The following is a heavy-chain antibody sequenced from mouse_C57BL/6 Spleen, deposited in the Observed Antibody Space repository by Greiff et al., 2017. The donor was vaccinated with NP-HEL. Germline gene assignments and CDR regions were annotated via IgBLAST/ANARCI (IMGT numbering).Heavy chain of an antibody. CDR3: ARELGRNWYFDV. V-gene: IGHV1-76*01. D-gene: IGHD4-1*01. CDR1: GYTFTDYY. Sequence: QVQLKQSGAELVRPGASVKLSCKASGYTFTDYYINWVKQRPGQGLEWIARIYPGSGNTYYNEKFKGKATLTAEKSSSTAYMQLSSLTSEDSAVYFCARELGRNWYFDVWGTGTTVTVSS. CDR2: IYPGSGNT. J-gene: IGHJ1*03.